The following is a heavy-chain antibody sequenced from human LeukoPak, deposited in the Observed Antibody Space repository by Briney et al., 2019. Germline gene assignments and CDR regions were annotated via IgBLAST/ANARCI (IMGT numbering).Heavy chain of an antibody. J-gene: IGHJ5*02. CDR2: THYSGNN. CDR1: GGSVSSGSYY. D-gene: IGHD3-3*01. Sequence: PSETLSLTCTVSGGSVSSGSYYWSWIRQPPGKGLEWVGNTHYSGNNMYNPSLKGRVTSSVDTAKNQISVRLNSVTPADTAVYYCARGNFWSGFHGVDHWGQGILVTVSS. V-gene: IGHV4-61*01. CDR3: ARGNFWSGFHGVDH.